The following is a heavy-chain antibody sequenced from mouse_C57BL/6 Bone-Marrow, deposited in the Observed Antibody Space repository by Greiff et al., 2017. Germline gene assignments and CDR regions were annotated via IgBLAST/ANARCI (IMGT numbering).Heavy chain of an antibody. CDR2: IDPENGDT. CDR1: GFNFKDYY. V-gene: IGHV14-4*01. CDR3: ATYYYGSGWNWYFDV. J-gene: IGHJ1*03. D-gene: IGHD1-1*01. Sequence: VQLQQSGAELVRPGASVKLSCTASGFNFKDYYMHWVKQRPEQGLEWIGWIDPENGDTEYASKFQGKATITADTSSNTAYLQLSSLTSEDTAVYYCATYYYGSGWNWYFDVGGKGTTVTVSS.